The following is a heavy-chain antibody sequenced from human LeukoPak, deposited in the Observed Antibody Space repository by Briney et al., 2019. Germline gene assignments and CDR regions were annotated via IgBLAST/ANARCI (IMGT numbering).Heavy chain of an antibody. CDR2: IYTGGST. J-gene: IGHJ4*02. D-gene: IGHD1-26*01. CDR3: ASDRGSYFDY. V-gene: IGHV4-61*02. Sequence: SQTLSLTCTVSGGSISSGSYYWSWIRQPAGKGLEWIGRIYTGGSTNYNPSLKSRVTISVDTSKNQFSLKLSSVTAADTAVYYCASDRGSYFDYWGQGTLVTVSS. CDR1: GGSISSGSYY.